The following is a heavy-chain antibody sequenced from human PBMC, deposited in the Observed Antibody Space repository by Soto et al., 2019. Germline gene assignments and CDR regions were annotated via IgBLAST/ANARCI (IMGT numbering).Heavy chain of an antibody. J-gene: IGHJ6*02. CDR2: IRNKGSGYST. Sequence: ESGGGLVQPGESLRLSCAASGFTFSDHHMDWVRQAPGKGLEWVGRIRNKGSGYSTEYAASVNGRFTISRDDSKNSLYLQMNSLSTEDTAVYYCARMPQTGSDFHVWGQGTTVTVSS. D-gene: IGHD3-3*01. CDR3: ARMPQTGSDFHV. CDR1: GFTFSDHH. V-gene: IGHV3-72*01.